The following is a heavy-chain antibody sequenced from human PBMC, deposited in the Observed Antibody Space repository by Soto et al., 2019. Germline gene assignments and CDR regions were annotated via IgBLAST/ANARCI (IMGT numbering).Heavy chain of an antibody. V-gene: IGHV4-59*01. CDR2: IYYSGST. J-gene: IGHJ5*02. Sequence: QVQLQESGPGLVKPSETLSLTCTVSGGSISSYYWSWIRQPPGKGLEWIGYIYYSGSTNYNPSPKSRVTISVDTSKSPFSLKLSSVTAADTAVYYCAAVGYSSRWYWFDPWGQGTLVTVSS. D-gene: IGHD6-13*01. CDR3: AAVGYSSRWYWFDP. CDR1: GGSISSYY.